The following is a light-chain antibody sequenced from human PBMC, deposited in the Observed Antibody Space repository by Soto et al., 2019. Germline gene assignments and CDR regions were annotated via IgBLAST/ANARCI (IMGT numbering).Light chain of an antibody. CDR1: TGATSGHKY. CDR2: EDS. CDR3: SSYIDMDNSVT. Sequence: QSALTQPPSASGSPGQSVTIPCTGGTGATSGHKYVAWYQHHPGEVPKLLIYEDSKRPSGVPDRFSASRAGNTASLTVSGLQSDDEALYYCSSYIDMDNSVTFGGGTKLTVL. J-gene: IGLJ2*01. V-gene: IGLV2-8*01.